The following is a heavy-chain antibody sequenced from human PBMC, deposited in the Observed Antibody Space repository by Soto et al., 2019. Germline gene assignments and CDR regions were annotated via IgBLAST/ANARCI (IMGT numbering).Heavy chain of an antibody. CDR1: GGSLSSYY. Sequence: SETLSLTCTVSGGSLSSYYWSWIRQPPGKGLEWIGYIYYSGSTNYNPSLKSRVTISVDTSKNQFSLKLSSVTAADTAVYYCASLHSSSPGWGQGTLVTVSS. CDR2: IYYSGST. CDR3: ASLHSSSPG. J-gene: IGHJ4*02. D-gene: IGHD6-6*01. V-gene: IGHV4-59*08.